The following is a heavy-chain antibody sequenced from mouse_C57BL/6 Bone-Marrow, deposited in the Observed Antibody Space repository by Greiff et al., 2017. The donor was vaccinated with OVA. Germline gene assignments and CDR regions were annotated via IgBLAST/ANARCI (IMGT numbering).Heavy chain of an antibody. J-gene: IGHJ4*01. V-gene: IGHV8-12*01. Sequence: QVTLKESGPGILQSSPTLSLTCSFSGFSLSTSGMGVSWIRQPSGKGLEWLAHISWDDDKRYNPSLKNRPTISKDTSRNQVFLKITSVDIADTATYDCARNYSRYAMDYWGQGTSVTVSS. CDR3: ARNYSRYAMDY. CDR1: GFSLSTSGMG. D-gene: IGHD1-1*01. CDR2: ISWDDDK.